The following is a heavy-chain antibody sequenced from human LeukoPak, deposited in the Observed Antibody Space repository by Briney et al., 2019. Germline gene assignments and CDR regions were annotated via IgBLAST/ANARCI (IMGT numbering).Heavy chain of an antibody. CDR2: RYYSENT. D-gene: IGHD2-8*01. J-gene: IGHJ6*02. V-gene: IGHV4-31*03. Sequence: PSETLSLTCTVSGGSISSGSYWWSWIRPHPEKGLEWVGYRYYSENTYYNPSLKSRVSLSQDTSKNQLSLTLTSVTAADTAVDYWARGHRTSSAYHCNAMDVWGQGTRVTVSS. CDR1: GGSISSGSYW. CDR3: ARGHRTSSAYHCNAMDV.